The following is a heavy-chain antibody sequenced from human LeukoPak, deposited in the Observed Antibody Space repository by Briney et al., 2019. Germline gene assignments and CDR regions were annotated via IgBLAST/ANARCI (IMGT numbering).Heavy chain of an antibody. CDR3: AKGTMGRGFGY. CDR2: ISSSGNNT. CDR1: GFTFNSYA. Sequence: GGSLRLSCAASGFTFNSYAMNWVRQAPGKGLEWVSTISSSGNNTYYTDSVKGRFTISRDNSKNTLFLQMNSLRAEDTAVYYCAKGTMGRGFGYWGQGTLVTVSS. J-gene: IGHJ4*02. D-gene: IGHD3-10*01. V-gene: IGHV3-23*01.